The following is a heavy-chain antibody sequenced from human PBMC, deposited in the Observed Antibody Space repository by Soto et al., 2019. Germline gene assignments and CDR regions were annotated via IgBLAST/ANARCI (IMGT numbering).Heavy chain of an antibody. CDR1: GGSISSYY. V-gene: IGHV4-59*01. CDR3: ARDRTVTTPNYYYSYGMDV. D-gene: IGHD4-17*01. Sequence: QVQLQESGPGLVKPSETLSLTCTVSGGSISSYYWSWIRQPPGKGLEWIGYIYYSGSTNYNPSLKSRVTISVDTSKNQFSLKLSAVTAADTAVYYCARDRTVTTPNYYYSYGMDVWGQGTTVTVSS. J-gene: IGHJ6*02. CDR2: IYYSGST.